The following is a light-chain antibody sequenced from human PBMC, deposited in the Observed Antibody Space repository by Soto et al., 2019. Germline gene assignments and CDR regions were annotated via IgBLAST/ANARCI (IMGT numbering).Light chain of an antibody. J-gene: IGLJ3*02. CDR1: RSNIGSNI. CDR2: SND. CDR3: AAWDDSLNGLV. V-gene: IGLV1-44*01. Sequence: QSVLTQPPSASGTPGQRVTISCSGSRSNIGSNIVNWYQQLPGTAPKLLIHSNDQRPSGVPDRLSGSKSGTSASLAISGLQSEDEADYHCAAWDDSLNGLVFGGGTKLTVL.